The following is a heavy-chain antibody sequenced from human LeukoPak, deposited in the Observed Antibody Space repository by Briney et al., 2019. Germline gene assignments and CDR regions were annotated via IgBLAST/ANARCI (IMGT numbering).Heavy chain of an antibody. Sequence: GGSLRLSCAASGFTFSTYAMSWVRQAPGRGLEWVSAISDSGSSTNFADSVKGRFTISRDNSKNTLYLQMTSLRAEDTAVYYCAKGQGTVVPTSRYFDNWGQGTLVTVSS. CDR2: ISDSGSST. CDR1: GFTFSTYA. J-gene: IGHJ4*02. D-gene: IGHD1-26*01. V-gene: IGHV3-23*01. CDR3: AKGQGTVVPTSRYFDN.